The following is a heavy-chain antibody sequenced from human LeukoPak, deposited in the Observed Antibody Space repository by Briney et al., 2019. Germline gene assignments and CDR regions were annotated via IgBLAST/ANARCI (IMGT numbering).Heavy chain of an antibody. D-gene: IGHD2-21*02. V-gene: IGHV3-48*01. J-gene: IGHJ6*03. CDR3: ARDGVTHEHFYYYMDV. Sequence: PGGSLRLSCAASGFTFSNYNMNFVRQAPGKGLEWVSYISDSSSAIYYADSVKGRFTISRDNAKNSLYLQMNSLKTEDTAVYYCARDGVTHEHFYYYMDVWGKGTTVTVSS. CDR2: ISDSSSAI. CDR1: GFTFSNYN.